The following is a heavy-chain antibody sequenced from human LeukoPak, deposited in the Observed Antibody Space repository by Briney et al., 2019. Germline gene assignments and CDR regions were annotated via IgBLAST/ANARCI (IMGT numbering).Heavy chain of an antibody. J-gene: IGHJ4*02. D-gene: IGHD4-17*01. CDR2: VSGSGGFT. CDR1: GFTFSSYA. Sequence: PGGSLRLSCAASGFTFSSYAMSWVRQAPGKGLEWVSAVSGSGGFTYYADSVRGRFTISRDNSKNTLFLQMNSLRAEDTAVYYCAKHQGDYARANDYWGQGTLVTVSS. CDR3: AKHQGDYARANDY. V-gene: IGHV3-23*01.